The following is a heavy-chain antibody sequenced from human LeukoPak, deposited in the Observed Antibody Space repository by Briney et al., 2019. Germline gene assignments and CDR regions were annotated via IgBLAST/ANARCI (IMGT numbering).Heavy chain of an antibody. J-gene: IGHJ6*02. D-gene: IGHD3-16*01. CDR1: GFSFSSSW. Sequence: PEGSLRLSCAASGFSFSSSWMHWVRQAPGTGLVRVSRINSDGSTTNYADSVKGRFTISRDNAMSTLYLQMNSLRAEDTAVYYCARDFGPYGMDVWGQGTTVTVSS. CDR3: ARDFGPYGMDV. V-gene: IGHV3-74*01. CDR2: INSDGSTT.